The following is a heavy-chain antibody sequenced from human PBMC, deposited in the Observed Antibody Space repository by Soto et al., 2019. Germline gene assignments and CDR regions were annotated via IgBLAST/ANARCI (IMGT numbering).Heavy chain of an antibody. J-gene: IGHJ4*02. Sequence: QVQLQQWGAGLLKPSETLSLTCAVYGGSFSGYYWSWIRQPPGKGLEWIGEINHSGSTNYNPSLKCRVTTSVDTSKNQFSLKLSSVTAADTAVYYCARLFETLFFDYWGQGTLVTVSS. V-gene: IGHV4-34*01. CDR1: GGSFSGYY. D-gene: IGHD2-21*01. CDR2: INHSGST. CDR3: ARLFETLFFDY.